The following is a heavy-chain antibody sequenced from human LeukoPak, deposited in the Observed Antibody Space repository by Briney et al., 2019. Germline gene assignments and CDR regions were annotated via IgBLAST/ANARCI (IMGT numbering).Heavy chain of an antibody. CDR1: GFTLTDFY. CDR2: INPNSGST. Sequence: GASVKVSCRASGFTLTDFYIHWVRPAPGQGLEWMGWINPNSGSTSFARKFQGRVTMTRDTSISTAYMELSRLRSDDTAVYYCARTTGGYCTSTNCLFNYWGQGTLVTVSS. CDR3: ARTTGGYCTSTNCLFNY. D-gene: IGHD2-2*01. J-gene: IGHJ4*02. V-gene: IGHV1-2*02.